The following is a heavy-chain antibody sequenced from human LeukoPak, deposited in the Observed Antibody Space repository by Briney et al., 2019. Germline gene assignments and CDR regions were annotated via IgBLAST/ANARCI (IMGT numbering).Heavy chain of an antibody. D-gene: IGHD3-16*01. V-gene: IGHV1-3*03. Sequence: GASVKVSCKASGYTFTSYAMHWVRQAPGQRLEWMGWINAGNGNTKYSQEFQGRVTITRDTSASTAYMELSSLRSEDMAVYYCARRGGDDDYVGDAFDIWGQGTKVTVSS. CDR1: GYTFTSYA. CDR3: ARRGGDDDYVGDAFDI. J-gene: IGHJ3*02. CDR2: INAGNGNT.